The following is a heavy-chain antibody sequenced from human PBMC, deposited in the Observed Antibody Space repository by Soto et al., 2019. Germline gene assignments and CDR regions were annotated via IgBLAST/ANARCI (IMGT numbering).Heavy chain of an antibody. CDR2: IKSKTDGGTT. CDR1: GFTFSNAW. CDR3: TTGIYGDYIKDY. J-gene: IGHJ4*02. Sequence: EVQLVESGGGLVKPGGSLRLSCAASGFTFSNAWMSWVRQAPGKGLEWVGRIKSKTDGGTTDYAAPVKGRFTISRDDSKNTLYVLMNNLNSEDTAVYYCTTGIYGDYIKDYWGQGTLVTVSS. V-gene: IGHV3-15*01. D-gene: IGHD4-17*01.